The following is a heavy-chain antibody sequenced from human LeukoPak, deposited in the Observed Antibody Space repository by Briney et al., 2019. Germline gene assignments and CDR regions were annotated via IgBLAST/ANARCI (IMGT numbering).Heavy chain of an antibody. CDR3: AKQDQYYDILTGYYPRYFDY. CDR2: TYYSGST. Sequence: PSETLSLTCTVSGGSISSSSYYWGWIRQPPGKGLEWIGSTYYSGSTYYNPSLKSRVTISVDTSKNQFSLKLSSVTAADTAVYYCAKQDQYYDILTGYYPRYFDYWGQGTLVTVSS. CDR1: GGSISSSSYY. V-gene: IGHV4-39*01. D-gene: IGHD3-9*01. J-gene: IGHJ4*02.